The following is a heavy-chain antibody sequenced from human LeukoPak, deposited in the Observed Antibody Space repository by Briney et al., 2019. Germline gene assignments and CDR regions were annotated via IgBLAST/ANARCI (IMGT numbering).Heavy chain of an antibody. V-gene: IGHV1-18*01. Sequence: ASVKVSCKASGYTFTSYGISWVRQAPGQGLEWMGWISAYSGNTNYAQKLQGRVTMTTDTSTSTAYMELRSLRSDDTAVYYCARGLFYDSSGYRPFDYWGQGTLVTVSS. CDR2: ISAYSGNT. J-gene: IGHJ4*02. D-gene: IGHD3-22*01. CDR3: ARGLFYDSSGYRPFDY. CDR1: GYTFTSYG.